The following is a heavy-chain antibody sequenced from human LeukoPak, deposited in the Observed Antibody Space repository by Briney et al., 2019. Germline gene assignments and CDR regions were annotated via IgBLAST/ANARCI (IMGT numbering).Heavy chain of an antibody. V-gene: IGHV4-59*02. CDR1: GASVSSDF. D-gene: IGHD1-26*01. J-gene: IGHJ4*02. CDR3: ARGYFVGARDY. CDR2: TYHSGSS. Sequence: SETLSLTCTVSGASVSSDFWSWVRQPPGGGLEWIGFTYHSGSSKYNPSLGSRVTISLDTSKNQFSLKLSSVTAADTAVYYCARGYFVGARDYWGQGTLVTVSS.